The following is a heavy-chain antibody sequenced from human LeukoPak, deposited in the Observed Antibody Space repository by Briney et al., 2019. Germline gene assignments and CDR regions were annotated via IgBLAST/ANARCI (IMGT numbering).Heavy chain of an antibody. CDR1: GFTFSSYA. D-gene: IGHD3-22*01. CDR2: ISGSGGST. Sequence: PGGSLRLSCAASGFTFSSYAMSWVRQAPGKGLEWGSAISGSGGSTYYEDSVKGRFTISRDNSKNTLYLQMNSLRAEDTAVYYCAKESQHYYDSSGYGYWGQGTLVTVSS. V-gene: IGHV3-23*01. J-gene: IGHJ4*02. CDR3: AKESQHYYDSSGYGY.